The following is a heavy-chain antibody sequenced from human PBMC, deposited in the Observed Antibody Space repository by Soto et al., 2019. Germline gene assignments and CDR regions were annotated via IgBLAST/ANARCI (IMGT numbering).Heavy chain of an antibody. CDR2: ISGSGGST. D-gene: IGHD3-9*01. V-gene: IGHV3-23*01. CDR3: ASGPYYDILTGSEGSNYYMDV. J-gene: IGHJ6*03. Sequence: GGSLRLSCAASGFTFSSYAMSWVRQAPGKGLEWVSAISGSGGSTYYADSVKGRFTISRDNSKNTLYLQMNSLRAEDTAVYYCASGPYYDILTGSEGSNYYMDVWGKGTTVTVSS. CDR1: GFTFSSYA.